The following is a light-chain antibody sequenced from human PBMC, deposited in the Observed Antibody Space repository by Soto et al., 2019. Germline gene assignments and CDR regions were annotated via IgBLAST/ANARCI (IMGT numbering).Light chain of an antibody. CDR2: EVS. CDR1: SSDVGAYNY. CDR3: SSYTSGSTWV. Sequence: QSALTQPASVYGSPGQSITISCTGTSSDVGAYNYVSWYQQHPGKAPKLMIYEVSNRPSGVSNRFSGSKSGNTASLTSSGLQAEDEADYYCSSYTSGSTWVFGGGTKLTVL. J-gene: IGLJ3*02. V-gene: IGLV2-14*01.